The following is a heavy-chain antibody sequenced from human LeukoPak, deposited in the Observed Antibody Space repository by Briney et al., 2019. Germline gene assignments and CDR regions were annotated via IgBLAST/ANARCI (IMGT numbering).Heavy chain of an antibody. J-gene: IGHJ3*02. D-gene: IGHD2-2*01. Sequence: SETLSLTCTVSGGSISSSYCSWIRQPAGKGLEWIGRIYTTGSTDSTDFNPSLESRVAISVDTSKNQFSLDLSSVTAADTAVYYCARQKCTSTSCLTKNAFDIWGQGTMVTVSS. CDR1: GGSISSSY. CDR3: ARQKCTSTSCLTKNAFDI. CDR2: IYTTGSTDST. V-gene: IGHV4-4*07.